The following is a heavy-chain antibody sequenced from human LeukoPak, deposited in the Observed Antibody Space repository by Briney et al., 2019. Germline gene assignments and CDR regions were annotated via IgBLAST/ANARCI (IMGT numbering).Heavy chain of an antibody. CDR1: GFTFSTYA. Sequence: GRSLRLSCAASGFTFSTYAMHWVRQAPGKGLEWVAVISYDGSNKYYADSVKGRFTISRDNSKNTLYLQMNSLRAEDTAVYHCAKSGSGSSWPSTYYYYGMDVWGQGTTVTVSS. V-gene: IGHV3-30*18. CDR3: AKSGSGSSWPSTYYYYGMDV. D-gene: IGHD6-13*01. J-gene: IGHJ6*02. CDR2: ISYDGSNK.